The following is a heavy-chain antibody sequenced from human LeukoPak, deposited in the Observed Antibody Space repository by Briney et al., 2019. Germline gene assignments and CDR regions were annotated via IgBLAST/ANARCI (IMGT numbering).Heavy chain of an antibody. V-gene: IGHV3-53*01. J-gene: IGHJ4*02. D-gene: IGHD4-17*01. Sequence: PGGSLRFSCVVSGFTVSGDYISWFRQAPGKGLEWVSVLYYGVSTFYKDSVKGRFTTSGDNFKNTVYLQMNSLRAEDTAVYYCARGRQNYGDYPYWGQGTLVTVSS. CDR3: ARGRQNYGDYPY. CDR1: GFTVSGDY. CDR2: LYYGVST.